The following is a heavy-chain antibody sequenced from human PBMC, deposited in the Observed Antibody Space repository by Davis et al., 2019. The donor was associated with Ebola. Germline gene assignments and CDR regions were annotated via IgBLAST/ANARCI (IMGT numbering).Heavy chain of an antibody. V-gene: IGHV1-8*02. CDR1: GYTFTSYG. CDR2: MNPNSGNT. D-gene: IGHD2-15*01. J-gene: IGHJ6*02. CDR3: ATPSEMVAAPYYYYYGMDV. Sequence: AASVKVSCKASGYTFTSYGISWVRQAPGQGLEWMGWMNPNSGNTGYAQKFQGRVTMTRNTSISTAYMELSSLRSEDTAVYYCATPSEMVAAPYYYYYGMDVWGQGTTVTVSS.